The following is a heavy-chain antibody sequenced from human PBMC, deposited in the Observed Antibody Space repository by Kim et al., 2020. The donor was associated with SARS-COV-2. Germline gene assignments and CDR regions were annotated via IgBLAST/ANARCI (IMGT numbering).Heavy chain of an antibody. CDR1: GGSISSSSYY. Sequence: SETLSLTCTVSGGSISSSSYYWGWIRQPPGKGLEWIGSIYYSGSTYYNPSLKSQVTISVDTSKNQFSLKLSSVTAADTAVYSCARRIRSKNYYFDYWGQGTLVTVSS. J-gene: IGHJ4*02. D-gene: IGHD4-17*01. CDR3: ARRIRSKNYYFDY. CDR2: IYYSGST. V-gene: IGHV4-39*01.